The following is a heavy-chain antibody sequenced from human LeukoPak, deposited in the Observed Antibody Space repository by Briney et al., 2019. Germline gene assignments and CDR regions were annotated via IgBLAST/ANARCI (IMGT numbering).Heavy chain of an antibody. CDR1: GGSISSSSYY. D-gene: IGHD3-22*01. Sequence: PSETLSLTCTVSGGSISSSSYYWGWVRQPPGKGLEWIGSISYSWSTYYNPSLQSRVTISVDTSKNQFSLKLSSVTAADMAVYYCARDHGIDTHYYDSSGPYDYWGQGTLVTVSS. V-gene: IGHV4-39*07. CDR3: ARDHGIDTHYYDSSGPYDY. J-gene: IGHJ4*02. CDR2: ISYSWST.